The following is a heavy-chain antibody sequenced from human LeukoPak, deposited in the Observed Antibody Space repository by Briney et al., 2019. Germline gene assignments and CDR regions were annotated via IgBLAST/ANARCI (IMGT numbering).Heavy chain of an antibody. CDR1: GYTFTSYD. J-gene: IGHJ4*02. Sequence: ASVKVSCKASGYTFTSYDINWVRQATGQGLEWMGWMNPNSGNTGYAQKFQGRVTTTRSTSRSTAYMELSSLRSEYTAVYYWSRDCGDFWSGYYGALCYWGQGTLVTVSS. V-gene: IGHV1-8*03. CDR2: MNPNSGNT. CDR3: SRDCGDFWSGYYGALCY. D-gene: IGHD3-3*01.